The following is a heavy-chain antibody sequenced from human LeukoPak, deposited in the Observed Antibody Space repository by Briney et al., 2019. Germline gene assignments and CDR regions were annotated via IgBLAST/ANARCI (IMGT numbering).Heavy chain of an antibody. Sequence: PGGSLRLSCAASRFTFNKYGMHWVRQAPGKGLEWVAFIRYDGSNKYYADSVKGRCTISRDNSKNTVYLQMNSLRAEDTAVYYCAKDMDHDYDDYGFDYWGQGTPVTVSS. CDR1: RFTFNKYG. J-gene: IGHJ4*02. D-gene: IGHD4-17*01. V-gene: IGHV3-30*02. CDR2: IRYDGSNK. CDR3: AKDMDHDYDDYGFDY.